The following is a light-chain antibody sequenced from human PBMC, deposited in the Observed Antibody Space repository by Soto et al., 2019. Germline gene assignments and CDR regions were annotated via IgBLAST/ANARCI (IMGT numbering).Light chain of an antibody. CDR3: QQYSSYAPYT. CDR1: QDVRTW. CDR2: AAS. V-gene: IGKV1D-16*01. Sequence: IQMTQSPSSVSASVGDRVTITCRASQDVRTWLAWYQQTPGKAPKLLIHAASKLQSGVPSRFSGSGAGTEFTLTISSLQPDDSATYYCQQYSSYAPYTFGQGTRLEIK. J-gene: IGKJ5*01.